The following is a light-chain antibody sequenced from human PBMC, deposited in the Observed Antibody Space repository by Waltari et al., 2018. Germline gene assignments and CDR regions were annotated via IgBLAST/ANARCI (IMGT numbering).Light chain of an antibody. V-gene: IGLV2-11*01. J-gene: IGLJ1*01. CDR2: DVN. CDR3: CSYAGSYSDV. Sequence: QSALTQPRSVSGSPGQSVTLSCTGTSSDVGGYNYVSWYQQHPGKAPKLMIYDVNKRPSGVPDRFSGSKSGNTASLTISGLQAEDEADYYCCSYAGSYSDVFGTGTKVTVL. CDR1: SSDVGGYNY.